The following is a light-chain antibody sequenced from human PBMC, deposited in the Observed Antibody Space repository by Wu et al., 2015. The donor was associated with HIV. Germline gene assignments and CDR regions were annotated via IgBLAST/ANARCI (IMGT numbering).Light chain of an antibody. V-gene: IGKV1-5*03. CDR1: QSIGSW. CDR2: AAS. Sequence: DIQMTQSPSTLSASLGDRVTITCRASQSIGSWLAWYQQKPGKAPKFLIYAASSLESGVPSRFSGSGYGTESTLTISSLQPDDFATYYCQQYSNHSPAFGQGTKVEIK. CDR3: QQYSNHSPA. J-gene: IGKJ1*01.